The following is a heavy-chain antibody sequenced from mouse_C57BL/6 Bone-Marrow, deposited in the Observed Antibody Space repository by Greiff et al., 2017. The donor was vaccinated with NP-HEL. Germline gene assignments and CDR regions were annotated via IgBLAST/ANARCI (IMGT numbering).Heavy chain of an antibody. D-gene: IGHD3-3*01. J-gene: IGHJ3*01. CDR1: GYTFTDYN. V-gene: IGHV1-18*01. CDR3: ARLQGRRGDPY. CDR2: INPNNGGT. Sequence: VQLQQSGPELEKPGASVKIPCKASGYTFTDYNMDWVKQSHGKSLEWIGDINPNNGGTIYNQKFKGKATLTVDKSSSTAYMELRSLTSEDTAVYYCARLQGRRGDPYWGQGTLVTVSA.